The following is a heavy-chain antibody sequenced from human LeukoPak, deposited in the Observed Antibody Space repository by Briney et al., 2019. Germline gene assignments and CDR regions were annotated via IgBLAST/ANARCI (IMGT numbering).Heavy chain of an antibody. CDR1: GYTFTDYY. CDR2: VDPEDGET. J-gene: IGHJ4*02. Sequence: ASVKVSCKVSGYTFTDYYMHWVQQAPGEGLEWMGLVDPEDGETIYAEKFQGRVTITADTSTDTAYMELRSLRSDDTAVYYCARDPRGMRGDYWGQGTLVTVSS. CDR3: ARDPRGMRGDY. V-gene: IGHV1-69-2*01. D-gene: IGHD3-10*01.